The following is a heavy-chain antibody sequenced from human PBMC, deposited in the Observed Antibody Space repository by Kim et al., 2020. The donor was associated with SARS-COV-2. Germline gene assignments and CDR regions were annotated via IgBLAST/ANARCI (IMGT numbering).Heavy chain of an antibody. Sequence: GGSLRLSCAASGFTFRSYAMHWVRQAPGKGLEWVAVISYDGSNKYYADSVKGRFTISRDNSKNTLYLQMNSLRAEDTAVYYCARDLYCSSTSCYHDWYDYWGQGALLTVSS. CDR1: GFTFRSYA. V-gene: IGHV3-30*04. D-gene: IGHD2-2*01. CDR3: ARDLYCSSTSCYHDWYDY. J-gene: IGHJ4*02. CDR2: ISYDGSNK.